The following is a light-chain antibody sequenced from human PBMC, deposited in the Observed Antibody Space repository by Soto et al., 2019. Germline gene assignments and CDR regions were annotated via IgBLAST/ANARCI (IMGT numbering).Light chain of an antibody. CDR2: DAS. CDR3: QQYNIWPPNT. V-gene: IGKV3-11*01. CDR1: QSIGNS. J-gene: IGKJ2*01. Sequence: EIVLTQSPATMSLSPGDRATLSCRASQSIGNSLAWYQQKRGQPPRLLIYDASSRATGIPARFSGSGSGTDFTLTISSLEPEDFAVYYCQQYNIWPPNTFGQGTKLEIK.